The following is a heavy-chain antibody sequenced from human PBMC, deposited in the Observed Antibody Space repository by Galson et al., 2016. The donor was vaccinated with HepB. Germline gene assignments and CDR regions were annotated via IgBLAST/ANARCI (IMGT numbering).Heavy chain of an antibody. CDR1: GYSFTSFA. D-gene: IGHD6-19*01. Sequence: SVKVSCKASGYSFTSFAITWVRQAPGQGLEWMGWISGYNGNTNYAQNLQGRVTMTIETSTNTAYMELRSLTSDDTAVYFCARGSKTAGVDWGQGTLVTVSS. J-gene: IGHJ1*01. CDR2: ISGYNGNT. CDR3: ARGSKTAGVD. V-gene: IGHV1-18*01.